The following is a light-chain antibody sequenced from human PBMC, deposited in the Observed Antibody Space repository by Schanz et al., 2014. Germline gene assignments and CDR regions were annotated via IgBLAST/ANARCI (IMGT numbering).Light chain of an antibody. J-gene: IGKJ4*01. Sequence: GDRVTITCRASQRIRSWLAWYQQKTGKAPKLLIYAASGLQSGVPSRFSGSGFGKDFTLTISSLQPEAFANYYCQQDNSFPLTFGGGTKVEIK. CDR3: QQDNSFPLT. CDR1: QRIRSW. CDR2: AAS. V-gene: IGKV1-12*01.